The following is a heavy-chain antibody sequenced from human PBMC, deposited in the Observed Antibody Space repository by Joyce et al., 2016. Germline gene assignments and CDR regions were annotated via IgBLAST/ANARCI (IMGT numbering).Heavy chain of an antibody. CDR2: IHPSDSAT. Sequence: EVRLVQSGAEVKKPGESLRISCQGSAYNFTDYYITWVRQVPGKGLEWMGRIHPSDSATNYSPSFQGHVTISVDRSTSTAFLQWTSLRTSDTAIYYCAREGGSYRNPHFDYWGQGTLIPVSS. CDR3: AREGGSYRNPHFDY. D-gene: IGHD3-10*01. J-gene: IGHJ4*02. V-gene: IGHV5-10-1*03. CDR1: AYNFTDYY.